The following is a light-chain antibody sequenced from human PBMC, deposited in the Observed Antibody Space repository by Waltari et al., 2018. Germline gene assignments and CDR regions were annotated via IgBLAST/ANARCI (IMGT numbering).Light chain of an antibody. CDR1: DSNIGAGFD. V-gene: IGLV1-40*01. J-gene: IGLJ3*02. CDR3: QVQDSSLGV. Sequence: QSVLTQPPSVSGAPGQTVTISCTGTDSNIGAGFDVNWYQQLPGTAPKVVIYGNHLRPAGVPDRFAGARSGTSASLAFTGLQAEDEADYYCQVQDSSLGVFGGGTKVTVL. CDR2: GNH.